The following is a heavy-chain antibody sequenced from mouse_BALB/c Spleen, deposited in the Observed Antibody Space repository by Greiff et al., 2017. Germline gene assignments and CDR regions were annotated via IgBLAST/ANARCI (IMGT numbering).Heavy chain of an antibody. Sequence: EVQVVESGGGLVKPGGSLKLSCAASGFTFSSYAMSWVRQTPEKRLEWVATISSGGSYTYYPDSVKGRFTISRDNAKNTLYLQMSSLRSEDTAMYYCARQIYYDYDGFAYWGQGTLVTVSA. J-gene: IGHJ3*01. CDR2: ISSGGSYT. V-gene: IGHV5-9-3*01. CDR3: ARQIYYDYDGFAY. CDR1: GFTFSSYA. D-gene: IGHD2-4*01.